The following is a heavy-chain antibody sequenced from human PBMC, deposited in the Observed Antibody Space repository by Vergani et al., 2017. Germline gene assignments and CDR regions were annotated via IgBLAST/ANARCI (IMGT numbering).Heavy chain of an antibody. V-gene: IGHV3-30-3*01. D-gene: IGHD3-3*01. CDR2: ISYDGSNK. CDR3: ARSGYYDFWSADY. J-gene: IGHJ4*02. CDR1: GFTLSSYA. Sequence: QVQLVESGGGVVQPGRSLRLSCAAPGFTLSSYAMHWVRQAPGKGLEWVAVISYDGSNKYYADSVKGRFTISRDNSKNTLYLQMNSLRAEDTAVYYCARSGYYDFWSADYWGQGTLVTVSS.